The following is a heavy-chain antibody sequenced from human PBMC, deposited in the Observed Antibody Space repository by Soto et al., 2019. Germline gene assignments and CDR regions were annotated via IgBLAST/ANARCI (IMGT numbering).Heavy chain of an antibody. CDR1: GFTFDDYT. D-gene: IGHD5-18*01. V-gene: IGHV3-43*01. CDR2: ISWDGGST. J-gene: IGHJ6*02. CDR3: AKASYGKLAYYYYGMDV. Sequence: PVGSRRLSCAASGFTFDDYTMHWVRQAPGKGLEWVSLISWDGGSTYYADSVKGRFTISRDNSKNSLYLQMNSLRTEDTALYYCAKASYGKLAYYYYGMDVWGQGTTVTVSS.